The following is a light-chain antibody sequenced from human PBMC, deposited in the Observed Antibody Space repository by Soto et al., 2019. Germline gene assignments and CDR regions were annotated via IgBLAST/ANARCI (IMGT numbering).Light chain of an antibody. Sequence: QSVLTQPPSASGTPGQRVAISCSGSSSNIGSNTVNWYQQLPGTAPKVLIYSNNQRPSGVPDRFSGSKSGTSASLAISGLQSEDEADYYCAAWDDGLSAYVFGTGTKVNVL. V-gene: IGLV1-44*01. CDR3: AAWDDGLSAYV. CDR1: SSNIGSNT. J-gene: IGLJ1*01. CDR2: SNN.